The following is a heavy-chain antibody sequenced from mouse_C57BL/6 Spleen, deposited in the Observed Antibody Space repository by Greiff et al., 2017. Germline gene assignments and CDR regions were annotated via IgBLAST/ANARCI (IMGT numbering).Heavy chain of an antibody. J-gene: IGHJ3*01. CDR2: IDPNSGGT. CDR1: GYTFTSYW. V-gene: IGHV1-72*01. Sequence: QVQLQQPGAELVKPGASVKLSCKASGYTFTSYWMHWVKQRPGRGLEWIGRIDPNSGGTKYNEKFKSKATLTVDKPSSTAYMQLSSLTSEDSAVYYCANDYYGSYPGAWFAYWGQGTLVTVSA. CDR3: ANDYYGSYPGAWFAY. D-gene: IGHD1-1*01.